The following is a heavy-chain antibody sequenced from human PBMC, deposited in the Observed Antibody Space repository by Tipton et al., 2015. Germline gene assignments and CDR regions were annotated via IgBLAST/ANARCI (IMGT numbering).Heavy chain of an antibody. CDR3: AREEKTAEGEFDY. V-gene: IGHV3-33*01. D-gene: IGHD2-2*01. Sequence: LEWLAVVGHDETNKFYADSVKGRFTISRDNSKNKLHLQMSSLRAADTAVYYYAREEKTAEGEFDYWGQGTLVTVSS. CDR2: VGHDETNK. J-gene: IGHJ4*02.